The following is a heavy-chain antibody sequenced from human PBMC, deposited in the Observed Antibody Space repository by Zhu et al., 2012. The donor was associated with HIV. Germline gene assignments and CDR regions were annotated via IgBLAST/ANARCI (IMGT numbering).Heavy chain of an antibody. CDR1: GGSISSGDYY. J-gene: IGHJ5*02. CDR2: IYYSGST. V-gene: IGHV4-30-4*08. Sequence: VQLQESGPGLVKPSQTLSLTCTVSGGSISSGDYYWSWIRQPPGKGLEWIGYIYYSGSTYYNPSLKSRVTISVDTSKNQFSLKLSSVTAADTAVYYCAREGIYDSSGFWFDPGAREPWSPSPQ. D-gene: IGHD3-22*01. CDR3: AREGIYDSSGFWFDP.